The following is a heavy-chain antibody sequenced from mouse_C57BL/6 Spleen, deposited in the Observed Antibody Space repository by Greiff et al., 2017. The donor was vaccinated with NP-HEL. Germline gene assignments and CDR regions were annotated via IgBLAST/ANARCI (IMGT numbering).Heavy chain of an antibody. CDR3: ARYYYGSSYGAMDY. CDR2: IDPSDSYT. V-gene: IGHV1-59*01. CDR1: GYTFTSYW. Sequence: VQLQQPGAELVRPGTSVKLSCKASGYTFTSYWMHWVKQRPGQGLEWIGVIDPSDSYTNYNQKFKGKATLTVDTSSSTAYMQLSSLTSEDSAVYYCARYYYGSSYGAMDYWGQGTSVTVSS. D-gene: IGHD1-1*01. J-gene: IGHJ4*01.